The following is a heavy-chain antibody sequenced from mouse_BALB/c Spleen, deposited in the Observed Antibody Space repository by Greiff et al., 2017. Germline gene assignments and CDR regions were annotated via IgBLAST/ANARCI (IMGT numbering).Heavy chain of an antibody. CDR2: ISSGGGST. J-gene: IGHJ2*01. Sequence: EVKLVESGGGLVKPGGSLKLSCAASGFAFSSYDMSWVRQTPEKRLEWVAYISSGGGSTYYPDTVKGRFTISRDNAKNTLYLQMSSLKSEDTAMYYCARLENWDYFDYWGQGTTLTVSS. D-gene: IGHD4-1*01. CDR3: ARLENWDYFDY. CDR1: GFAFSSYD. V-gene: IGHV5-12-1*01.